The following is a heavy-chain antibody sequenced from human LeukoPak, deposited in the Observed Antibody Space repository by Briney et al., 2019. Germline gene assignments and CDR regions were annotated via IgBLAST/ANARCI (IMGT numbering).Heavy chain of an antibody. CDR3: ARDLGLLWPRDY. D-gene: IGHD3-10*01. CDR1: GGTFSSYA. J-gene: IGHJ4*02. CDR2: IIPILGIA. V-gene: IGHV1-69*04. Sequence: SVKVSCKASGGTFSSYAISWVRQAPGQGLEWMGRIIPILGIANYAQKLQGRVTMTTDTSTSTAYMELRSLRFDDTAVYYCARDLGLLWPRDYWGQGTLVTVSS.